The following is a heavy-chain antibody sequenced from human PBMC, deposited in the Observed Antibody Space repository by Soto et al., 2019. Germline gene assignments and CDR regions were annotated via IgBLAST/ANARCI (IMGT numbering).Heavy chain of an antibody. CDR2: IYPRDSDT. Sequence: GESLKISCKGSGYSFATYGIAWVRQMPGKGLEWMGLIYPRDSDTRYSPSFQGQVTISADKSITTAYLQWSSLKASDTAMYYCARREMTTIGPDYWGQGTLVTVSS. D-gene: IGHD4-4*01. J-gene: IGHJ4*02. CDR3: ARREMTTIGPDY. V-gene: IGHV5-51*01. CDR1: GYSFATYG.